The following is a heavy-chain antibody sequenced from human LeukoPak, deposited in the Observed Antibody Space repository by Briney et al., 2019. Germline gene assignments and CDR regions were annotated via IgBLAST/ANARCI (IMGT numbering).Heavy chain of an antibody. CDR2: ISSSSTFI. D-gene: IGHD3-16*01. CDR3: AREGEGTFDY. V-gene: IGHV3-21*01. Sequence: GGSLRLSCAASGFRFSDFSDYSMNWVRQAPGKGPEWVSFISSSSTFIDYADSVKGRFTISRDNVNKSLYLQMTNLRVEDTAVYYCAREGEGTFDYWGQGTLVTVSS. CDR1: GFRFSDFSDYS. J-gene: IGHJ4*02.